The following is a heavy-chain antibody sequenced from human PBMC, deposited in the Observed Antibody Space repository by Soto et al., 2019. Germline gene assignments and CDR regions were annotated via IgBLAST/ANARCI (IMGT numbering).Heavy chain of an antibody. CDR1: GCTFTSYA. V-gene: IGHV1-3*01. D-gene: IGHD6-13*01. CDR3: ATKGRWYVGYYYYGMDV. CDR2: INAGNGNT. Sequence: ASVKVSCKASGCTFTSYAMHWVRQAPGQRLEWMGWINAGNGNTKYSQKFQGRVTITRDTSASTAYMELSSLRSEDTAVYYCATKGRWYVGYYYYGMDVWGQGTTVTVSS. J-gene: IGHJ6*02.